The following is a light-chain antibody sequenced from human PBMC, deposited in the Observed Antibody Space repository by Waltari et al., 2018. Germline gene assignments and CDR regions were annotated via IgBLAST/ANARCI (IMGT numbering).Light chain of an antibody. CDR1: SSHLGAGYD. Sequence: QSVLTQPPSVSGAPGQRVTIPCTGSSSHLGAGYDLHWYQQLPGPAPKLLIYGNSNRPSGVPDRFSGSKSGTSASLAITGLQAEDEADYYCQSYDSSLSGSVVFGGGTKLTVL. J-gene: IGLJ2*01. CDR2: GNS. V-gene: IGLV1-40*01. CDR3: QSYDSSLSGSVV.